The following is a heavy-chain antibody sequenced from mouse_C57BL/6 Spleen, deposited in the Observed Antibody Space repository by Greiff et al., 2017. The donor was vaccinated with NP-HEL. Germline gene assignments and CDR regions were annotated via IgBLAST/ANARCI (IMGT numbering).Heavy chain of an antibody. CDR3: ARPNYYGSSYGFAY. J-gene: IGHJ3*01. CDR2: ISDGGSYT. V-gene: IGHV5-4*03. CDR1: GFTFSSYA. Sequence: EVKLMESGGGLVKPGGSLKLSCAASGFTFSSYAMSWVRQTPEKRLEWVATISDGGSYTYYPDNVKGRFTISRDNAKNNLYLQMSHLKSEDTAMYYCARPNYYGSSYGFAYWGQGTLVTVSA. D-gene: IGHD1-1*01.